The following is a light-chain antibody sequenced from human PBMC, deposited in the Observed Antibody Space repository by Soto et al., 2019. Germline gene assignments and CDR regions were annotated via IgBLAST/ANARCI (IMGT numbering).Light chain of an antibody. CDR1: QSVTSN. J-gene: IGKJ2*03. V-gene: IGKV3-15*01. CDR2: GAS. Sequence: EIGMTQSPATLSVSPGERATLSCRASQSVTSNLAWYQQKPGQAPSLLIFGASTRATGIPARFSGSGSGTEFTLTISSLQSEDFAVYYCQQYREWPIYSFGQGTKVDIK. CDR3: QQYREWPIYS.